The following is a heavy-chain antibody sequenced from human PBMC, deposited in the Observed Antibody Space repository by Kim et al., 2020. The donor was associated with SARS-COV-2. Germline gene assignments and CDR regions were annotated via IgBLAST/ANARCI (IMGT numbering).Heavy chain of an antibody. V-gene: IGHV3-23*01. D-gene: IGHD3-22*01. CDR3: AKDYYPFHSGMAV. Sequence: YADSGKGRFPISRDHSKNTLYLQKNSLRAEDTAVYYCAKDYYPFHSGMAVWGQGTTVTVSS. J-gene: IGHJ6*02.